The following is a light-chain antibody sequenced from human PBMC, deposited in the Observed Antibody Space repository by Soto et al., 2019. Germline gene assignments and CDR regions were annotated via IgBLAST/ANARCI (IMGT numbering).Light chain of an antibody. V-gene: IGLV2-8*01. Sequence: QAVVTQPPSASGSPGQSVTISCTGSSSDVGRYDYVSWYQHHPGKAPKLMMFDVNKRPSGVPDRFSGSRSGNTASLTVSGLQAEDEADYFCSSYAGNSIYVFGAGTKLTVL. CDR1: SSDVGRYDY. CDR2: DVN. J-gene: IGLJ1*01. CDR3: SSYAGNSIYV.